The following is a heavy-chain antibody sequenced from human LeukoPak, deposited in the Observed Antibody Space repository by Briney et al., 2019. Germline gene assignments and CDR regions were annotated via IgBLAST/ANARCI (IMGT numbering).Heavy chain of an antibody. J-gene: IGHJ5*02. CDR1: GGSIINHY. V-gene: IGHV4-4*07. Sequence: SETLSLTCTVSGGSIINHYWSWIRQPAGKGLQWIGRIYSSGSANYSPSLKSRVSMSIDTSNNHFSLNLTSVTAADTALYFCARDVRYASGWSTPESWGQGTQVTVSS. D-gene: IGHD6-19*01. CDR2: IYSSGSA. CDR3: ARDVRYASGWSTPES.